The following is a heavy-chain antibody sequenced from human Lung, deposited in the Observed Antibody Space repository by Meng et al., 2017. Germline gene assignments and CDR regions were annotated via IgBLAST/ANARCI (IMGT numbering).Heavy chain of an antibody. V-gene: IGHV4-34*01. Sequence: VRLRRWGAGWVQPSGTLALTCVVSGGAFSDYYWSWIRQPPGKGLEWIGEINHSGSTNYNPSLESRATISVDTSQNNLSLKLSSVTAADSAVYYCARGPTTVAHDFDYWGQGTLVTVSS. D-gene: IGHD4-11*01. CDR3: ARGPTTVAHDFDY. J-gene: IGHJ4*02. CDR2: INHSGST. CDR1: GGAFSDYY.